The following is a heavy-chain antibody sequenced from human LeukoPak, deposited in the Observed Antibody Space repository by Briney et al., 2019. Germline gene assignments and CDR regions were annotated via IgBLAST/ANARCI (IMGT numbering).Heavy chain of an antibody. CDR3: AREYTMVRGVSAYYYYYMDV. D-gene: IGHD3-10*01. CDR2: IYTSGST. J-gene: IGHJ6*03. Sequence: PSETLSLTCTVSGGSISTYYWSWIRQAAGKGLEWIGRIYTSGSTNYNPSLKSRVTMSVDTSKNQFSLKLSSVTAADTAVYYCAREYTMVRGVSAYYYYYMDVWGKGTTVTISS. CDR1: GGSISTYY. V-gene: IGHV4-4*07.